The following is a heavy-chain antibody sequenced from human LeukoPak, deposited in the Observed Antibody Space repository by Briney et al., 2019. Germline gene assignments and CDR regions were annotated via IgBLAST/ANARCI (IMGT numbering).Heavy chain of an antibody. D-gene: IGHD5-12*01. CDR3: ARQEGSGYDWVSGYAYYYYYGMDV. J-gene: IGHJ6*02. Sequence: SETLSLTCTVSGGSISSSSYYWGWIRQPPGKGLEWIVSINYSGSNYSNPSLKSRVTITVDAAKNQFSLKLSSVTAADTAVYYCARQEGSGYDWVSGYAYYYYYGMDVWGQGTTVTVSS. CDR2: INYSGSN. CDR1: GGSISSSSYY. V-gene: IGHV4-39*01.